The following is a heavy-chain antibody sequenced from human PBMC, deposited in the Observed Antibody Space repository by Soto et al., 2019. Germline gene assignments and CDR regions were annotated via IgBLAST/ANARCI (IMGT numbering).Heavy chain of an antibody. D-gene: IGHD1-7*01. CDR2: IYYSGST. Sequence: SETLSLTCTVSGGSISSSSYYWGWIRQPPGKGLEWIGSIYYSGSTYYNPSLKSRVTISVDTSKNQFSLKLSSVTAADTAVYYCARKGTGTTVWFDPWGQGTLVTVSS. J-gene: IGHJ5*02. CDR3: ARKGTGTTVWFDP. V-gene: IGHV4-39*01. CDR1: GGSISSSSYY.